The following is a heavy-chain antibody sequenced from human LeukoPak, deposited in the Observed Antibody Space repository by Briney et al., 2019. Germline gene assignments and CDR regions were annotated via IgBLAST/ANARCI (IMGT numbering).Heavy chain of an antibody. CDR1: GFASSGYS. CDR2: ISSSSSYI. D-gene: IGHD1-26*01. CDR3: ARVAVGATDY. V-gene: IGHV3-21*01. J-gene: IGHJ4*02. Sequence: GGSLRLSCAASGFASSGYSMNWVRQAPGKGLEWVSSISSSSSYIYYADSVKGRFTISRDNAKNSLYLQMNSLRAEDTAVYYCARVAVGATDYWGQGTLVTVSS.